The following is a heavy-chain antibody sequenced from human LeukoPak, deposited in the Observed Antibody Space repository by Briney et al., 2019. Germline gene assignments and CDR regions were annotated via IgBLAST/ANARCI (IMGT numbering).Heavy chain of an antibody. D-gene: IGHD2-15*01. CDR3: ARGRGYCDSPNCLIDAFDI. CDR1: GFSFSRYW. CDR2: IISDGSIT. V-gene: IGHV3-74*01. J-gene: IGHJ3*02. Sequence: GGSLRLSCAASGFSFSRYWMHWVRQAPGKGLVWVSRIISDGSITVYGESVKGRFTISRDNAKNTLYLQMNSLRAEDTAVYYCARGRGYCDSPNCLIDAFDIWGRGTMVTVSS.